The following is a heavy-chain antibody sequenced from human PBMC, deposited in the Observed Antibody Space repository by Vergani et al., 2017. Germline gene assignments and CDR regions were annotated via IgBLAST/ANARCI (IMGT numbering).Heavy chain of an antibody. D-gene: IGHD5-18*01. J-gene: IGHJ5*02. CDR2: IIPIFGTV. CDR1: GGIFSSYA. Sequence: QVQLAQSGAEVKKPGSSVKVPCKASGGIFSSYAISWVRQAPGQGLEWMGRIIPIFGTVNYAQKFQGRVTITADESTSTAYMELSSLRSEDTAVYYCARDLGYSYGNNWFDPWGQGTLVTVSS. CDR3: ARDLGYSYGNNWFDP. V-gene: IGHV1-69*13.